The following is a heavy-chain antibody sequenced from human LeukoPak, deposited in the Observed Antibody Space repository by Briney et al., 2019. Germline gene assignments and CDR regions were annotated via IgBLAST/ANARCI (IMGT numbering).Heavy chain of an antibody. J-gene: IGHJ4*02. CDR2: IIPLFGTA. D-gene: IGHD1-26*01. CDR3: VTGGSYYAY. CDR1: GGTFSSYA. Sequence: ASVKVSCKASGGTFSSYAISWVRQAPGQGLEWMGGIIPLFGTANYAQKFQGRVTITADESTSTAYMELSSLRSEDTAVYYCVTGGSYYAYWGQGTLVTVSS. V-gene: IGHV1-69*13.